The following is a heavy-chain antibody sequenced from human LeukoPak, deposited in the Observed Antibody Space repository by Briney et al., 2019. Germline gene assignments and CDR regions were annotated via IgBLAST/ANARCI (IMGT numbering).Heavy chain of an antibody. Sequence: SETLSLTCTVSGYSISSGYYWGWIRQPPGKGLEWIGSIYHSGSTYYNPSLKSRVTISVDTSKNQFSLKLSSVTAADTAVYYCARGVNYGDLPDYWGQGTLVTVSS. J-gene: IGHJ4*02. CDR1: GYSISSGYY. D-gene: IGHD4-17*01. CDR3: ARGVNYGDLPDY. V-gene: IGHV4-38-2*02. CDR2: IYHSGST.